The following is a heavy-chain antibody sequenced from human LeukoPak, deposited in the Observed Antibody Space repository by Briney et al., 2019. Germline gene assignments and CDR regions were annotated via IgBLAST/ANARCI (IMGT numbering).Heavy chain of an antibody. Sequence: PGGSLRLSCAVSGFTVSSNYMSWVRQAPGKGLEWVSIIYSAGTTHYADSVKGRFTISRDNSKNTLYLQMNSLRVEDTAVYYCARDGDYGDTYYFDYWGQGTLVTVSS. D-gene: IGHD4-17*01. V-gene: IGHV3-66*01. J-gene: IGHJ4*02. CDR3: ARDGDYGDTYYFDY. CDR2: IYSAGTT. CDR1: GFTVSSNY.